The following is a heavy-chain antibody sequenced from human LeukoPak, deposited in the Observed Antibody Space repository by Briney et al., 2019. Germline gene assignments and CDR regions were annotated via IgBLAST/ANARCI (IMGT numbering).Heavy chain of an antibody. CDR2: INWNGGST. V-gene: IGHV3-20*04. Sequence: PGGSLRLSCAASGFTFSSYWMHWVRQAPGKGLEWVSGINWNGGSTGYADSVEGRFTISRDNAKNSQYLQMNSLRVEDTALYYCARAQTYGDSRLLLDYWGQGTLVTVSS. J-gene: IGHJ4*02. CDR1: GFTFSSYW. D-gene: IGHD2-21*02. CDR3: ARAQTYGDSRLLLDY.